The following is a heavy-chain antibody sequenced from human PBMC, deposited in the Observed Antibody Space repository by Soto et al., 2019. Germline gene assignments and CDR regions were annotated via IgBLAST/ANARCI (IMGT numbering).Heavy chain of an antibody. D-gene: IGHD3-22*01. CDR2: ISYDGSNK. V-gene: IGHV3-30*18. CDR3: AKEGAYYYDSKRNFAFDY. Sequence: GGSLRLACAASGFTFSSYVMHGVRQAPGKGLEWVAVISYDGSNKYYADSVKGRFTISRDNSKNTLYLQMNSLRAEDTAVYYCAKEGAYYYDSKRNFAFDYWGQGTLVTVSS. J-gene: IGHJ4*02. CDR1: GFTFSSYV.